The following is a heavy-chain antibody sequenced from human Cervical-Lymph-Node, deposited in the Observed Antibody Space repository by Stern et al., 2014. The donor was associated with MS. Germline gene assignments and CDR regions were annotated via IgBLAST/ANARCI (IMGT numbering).Heavy chain of an antibody. J-gene: IGHJ4*02. CDR1: GYTFTTYW. Sequence: EVQLVESGAEVKKPGESLKISCKGSGYTFTTYWIAWVRQMPGKGLEWMGIIYPGDSDTRYSPSFQGQVTISADKFSSTAYLQWSSLKASDTAIYYCARQRYFDYWGQGTLVTVSS. V-gene: IGHV5-51*01. CDR2: IYPGDSDT. CDR3: ARQRYFDY.